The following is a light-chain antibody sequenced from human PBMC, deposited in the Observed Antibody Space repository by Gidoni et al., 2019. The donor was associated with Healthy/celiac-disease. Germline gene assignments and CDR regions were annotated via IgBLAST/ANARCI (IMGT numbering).Light chain of an antibody. CDR2: WAS. V-gene: IGKV4-1*01. CDR1: QSVLYSSNNKNY. CDR3: QQYDSTPT. J-gene: IGKJ2*01. Sequence: DIVMTQSPDSLAVSLGERATINCKSSQSVLYSSNNKNYLAWYQQKPGQPPKLLIYWASTRESGVPDRFSGSGSGTDFTLTISSLQAEDVAVYYCQQYDSTPTFGQXTKLEIK.